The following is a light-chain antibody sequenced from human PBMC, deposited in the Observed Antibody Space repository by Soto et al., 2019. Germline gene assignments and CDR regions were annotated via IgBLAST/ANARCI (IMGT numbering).Light chain of an antibody. CDR1: QTISSW. CDR3: QHYDGYPQT. CDR2: KAS. Sequence: DIQMTQSPSTLSGSVGDRVTITCRASQTISSWLAWYQQKPGKAPKLLIYKASTLKSGVPSRFSGSGSGTDFTLTITSLQPDDFAIYYCQHYDGYPQTFGQGTRLE. J-gene: IGKJ5*01. V-gene: IGKV1-5*03.